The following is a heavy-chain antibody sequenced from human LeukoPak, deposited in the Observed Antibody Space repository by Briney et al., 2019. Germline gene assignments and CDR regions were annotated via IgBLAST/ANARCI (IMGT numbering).Heavy chain of an antibody. CDR3: TRGMVGAVLGNWFDP. CDR1: GFTFGEYA. Sequence: GGSLRLSCTASGFTFGEYALNWFRQAPGKGLEWVGFIRSKTYDGTTEYAASVKGRFTISRDDSKSIAHLQMNSLKTEDTAVYYCTRGMVGAVLGNWFDPWGQGTLVTVSS. V-gene: IGHV3-49*03. CDR2: IRSKTYDGTT. D-gene: IGHD2-15*01. J-gene: IGHJ5*02.